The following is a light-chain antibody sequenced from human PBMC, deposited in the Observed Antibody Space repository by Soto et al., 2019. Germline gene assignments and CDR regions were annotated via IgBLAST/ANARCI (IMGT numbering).Light chain of an antibody. CDR2: KAS. CDR1: QSIDRW. J-gene: IGKJ5*01. V-gene: IGKV1-5*03. CDR3: QQYNSYSPA. Sequence: DIQLTQSPSTLPASVGDRVAITCRASQSIDRWLAWYQQKPGKAPKLLIYKASTLESGVPPRFSGSGSGTEFTLTISSLQPDDFATYYCQQYNSYSPAFGHGTRLEIK.